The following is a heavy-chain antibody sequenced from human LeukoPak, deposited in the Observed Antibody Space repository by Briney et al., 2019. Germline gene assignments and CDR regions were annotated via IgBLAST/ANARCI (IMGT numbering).Heavy chain of an antibody. CDR2: INWNGGST. J-gene: IGHJ4*02. Sequence: GGSLRLSCPASGFTFDDYGMSWVRQAPGKGLEWVSGINWNGGSTGYADSVKGRFTISRDNAKNSLYLQMNSLRAEDTALYYCARLGSGSYYGYDYFDYWGQGTLVTVSS. D-gene: IGHD1-26*01. V-gene: IGHV3-20*04. CDR1: GFTFDDYG. CDR3: ARLGSGSYYGYDYFDY.